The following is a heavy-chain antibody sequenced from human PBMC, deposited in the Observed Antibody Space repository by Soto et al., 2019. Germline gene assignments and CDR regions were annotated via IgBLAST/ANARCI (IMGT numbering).Heavy chain of an antibody. CDR3: ARDLWQWLVLGSGGHY. CDR1: GYTFTSYG. V-gene: IGHV1-18*01. Sequence: QVQLVQSGAEVKKPGASVKVSCKASGYTFTSYGISWVRQAPGQGLEWMGWISAYNGNTNYAQKLQGRVTMTTDTATSTAYMELRSLRSDDTAVYYCARDLWQWLVLGSGGHYWGQGTLVTVSS. D-gene: IGHD6-19*01. CDR2: ISAYNGNT. J-gene: IGHJ4*02.